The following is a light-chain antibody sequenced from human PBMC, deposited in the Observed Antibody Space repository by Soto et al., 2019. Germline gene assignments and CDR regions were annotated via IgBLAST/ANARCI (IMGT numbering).Light chain of an antibody. CDR3: QQFKSYPLT. CDR1: QDIDIS. V-gene: IGKV1-9*01. Sequence: DIQMTQSPSTLSVSVGDRVTITCRASQDIDISLAWFQQRPGKAPKLLIYAASTLQSGVPSRFSGSGSGTDFTLTISSLQPEDFATYYCQQFKSYPLTFGGGTKVDIK. J-gene: IGKJ4*01. CDR2: AAS.